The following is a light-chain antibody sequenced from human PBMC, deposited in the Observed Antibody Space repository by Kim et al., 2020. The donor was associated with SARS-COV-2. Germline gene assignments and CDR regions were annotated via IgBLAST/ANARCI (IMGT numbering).Light chain of an antibody. CDR3: QQSYRSPFT. CDR2: AAS. Sequence: DLQMTQSPSYLSSSVGDRVTITCRASQSISSNLNWYQQKPGKAPELLIYAASRLQGGVPSRFSGSGAGTDFTLTISSLQPEDFANYCCQQSYRSPFTVGVGTKVDIK. J-gene: IGKJ4*01. CDR1: QSISSN. V-gene: IGKV1-39*01.